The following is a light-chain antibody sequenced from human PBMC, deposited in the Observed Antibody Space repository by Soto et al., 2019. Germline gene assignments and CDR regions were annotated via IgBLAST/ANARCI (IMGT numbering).Light chain of an antibody. Sequence: QSALTQPRSACGTPGQGVAIACSGSSSNIGSNAVNWYHQLPGKAPKLLIYRSDQRPSGVPDRFSGSKSGASASLAISGLRSEDEGDYYCAAWDDSLDGTVFGGGTKVTVL. CDR1: SSNIGSNA. J-gene: IGLJ2*01. V-gene: IGLV1-44*01. CDR2: RSD. CDR3: AAWDDSLDGTV.